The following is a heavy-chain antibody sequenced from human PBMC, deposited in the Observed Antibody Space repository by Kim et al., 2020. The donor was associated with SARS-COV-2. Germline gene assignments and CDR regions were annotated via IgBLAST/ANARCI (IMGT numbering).Heavy chain of an antibody. Sequence: SETLSLTCTVSGGSVSSGSYYWSWIRQPPGKGLEWIGYIYYSGSTNYNPSLKSRVTISVDTSKNQFSLKLSSVTAADTAVYYCAPNPPGHCSGGSCYPDWGQGTLVTVSS. CDR2: IYYSGST. D-gene: IGHD2-15*01. CDR1: GGSVSSGSYY. CDR3: APNPPGHCSGGSCYPD. V-gene: IGHV4-61*01. J-gene: IGHJ4*02.